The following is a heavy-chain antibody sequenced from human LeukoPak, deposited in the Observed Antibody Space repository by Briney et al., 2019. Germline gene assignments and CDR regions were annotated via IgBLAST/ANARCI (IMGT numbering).Heavy chain of an antibody. J-gene: IGHJ4*02. CDR3: AKSPPYSSSWYVDY. V-gene: IGHV1-69*13. D-gene: IGHD6-13*01. CDR1: GGTFSSYA. CDR2: IIPIFGTA. Sequence: GASVKVSCKASGGTFSSYAISWVRQAPGQGLEWMGGIIPIFGTANYAQKFQGRVTITADESTSTAYMELSSLRSEDTAVYYCAKSPPYSSSWYVDYWGQGTLVTVSS.